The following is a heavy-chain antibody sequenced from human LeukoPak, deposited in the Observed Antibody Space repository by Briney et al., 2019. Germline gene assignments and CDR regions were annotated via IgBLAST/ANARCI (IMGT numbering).Heavy chain of an antibody. Sequence: PSETLSLTCTVSGGSISSSSYYWGWIRQPPGKGLEWIGNIYYTGNTYNPSLKSRVTISVDTSKNQFSLELSSVTAADTAVYYCARDTVLNYFDYWGQGTLVTVSS. CDR1: GGSISSSSYY. J-gene: IGHJ4*02. V-gene: IGHV4-39*02. D-gene: IGHD4-17*01. CDR2: IYYTGNT. CDR3: ARDTVLNYFDY.